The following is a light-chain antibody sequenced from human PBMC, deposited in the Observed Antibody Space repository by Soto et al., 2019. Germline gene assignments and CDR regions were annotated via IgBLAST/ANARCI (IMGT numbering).Light chain of an antibody. J-gene: IGKJ2*01. V-gene: IGKV1-39*01. CDR2: AAS. Sequence: DIQMTQSPSSLSASVGDRVTITCRASQSIGMHLNWYQHKSGKAPKLLIYAASNLQTGVPSRFSGGGSGTDFTLTISSLQPEDFATYYCQESYSTLMYTFGQGTKLEIK. CDR1: QSIGMH. CDR3: QESYSTLMYT.